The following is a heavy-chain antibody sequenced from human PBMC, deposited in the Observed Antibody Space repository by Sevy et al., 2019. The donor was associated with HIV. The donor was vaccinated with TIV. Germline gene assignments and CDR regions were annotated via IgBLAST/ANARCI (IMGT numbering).Heavy chain of an antibody. CDR3: AYPMTTVTTSYYYGMDV. J-gene: IGHJ6*02. D-gene: IGHD4-17*01. CDR2: ISCSGSTI. CDR1: GFTFSSYG. Sequence: GGSLRLSCAASGFTFSSYGMNWVRQAPGKGLEWVSYISCSGSTIYYAGSVKGRFTISRDNAKNSLYLQMNSLRAEDTAVYYCAYPMTTVTTSYYYGMDVWGQGTTVTVSS. V-gene: IGHV3-48*03.